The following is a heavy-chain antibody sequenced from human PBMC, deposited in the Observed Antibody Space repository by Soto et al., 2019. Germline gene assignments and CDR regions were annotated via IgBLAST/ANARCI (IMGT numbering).Heavy chain of an antibody. CDR1: GGSISSYY. CDR2: IYYSGST. J-gene: IGHJ4*02. D-gene: IGHD6-6*01. CDR3: ARLTDSSSSDHFDY. Sequence: SETLSLTCTVSGGSISSYYWSWIRQPPGKGLEWIGYIYYSGSTNYNPSLKSRVTISVDTSKNQFSLKLSSVTAADTAVYYCARLTDSSSSDHFDYWGQGALVTVSS. V-gene: IGHV4-59*08.